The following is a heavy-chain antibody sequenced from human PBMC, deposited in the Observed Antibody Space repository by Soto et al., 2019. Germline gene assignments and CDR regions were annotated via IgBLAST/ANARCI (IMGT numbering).Heavy chain of an antibody. CDR1: GFTFSSYE. D-gene: IGHD1-26*01. CDR3: ARRPTVGVPRMDV. J-gene: IGHJ6*02. V-gene: IGHV3-48*03. Sequence: GGSLRLSCAASGFTFSSYEMNWVRQAPGKGLEWVSYISSSGSTIYYADSVKGRFTISRDNAKNSLYLQMNSLRAEDTAVYYCARRPTVGVPRMDVWGQGTTVTV. CDR2: ISSSGSTI.